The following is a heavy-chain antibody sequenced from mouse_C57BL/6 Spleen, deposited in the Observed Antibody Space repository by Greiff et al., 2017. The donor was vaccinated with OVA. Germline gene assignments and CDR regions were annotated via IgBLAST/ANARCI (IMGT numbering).Heavy chain of an antibody. V-gene: IGHV1-76*01. Sequence: VQLQQSGAELVRPGASVKLSCKASGYTFTDYYINWVKQRPGQGLEWIARIYPGSGNTYYNEKFKGKATLTAEKSSSTAYMQLSSLTSEDSAVYFCASETGPRTWFAYWGQGTLVTVSA. J-gene: IGHJ3*01. CDR3: ASETGPRTWFAY. D-gene: IGHD4-1*01. CDR2: IYPGSGNT. CDR1: GYTFTDYY.